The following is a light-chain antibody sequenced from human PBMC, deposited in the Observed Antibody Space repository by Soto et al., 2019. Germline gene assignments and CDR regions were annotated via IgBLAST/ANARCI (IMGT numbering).Light chain of an antibody. CDR3: QQYNNWPPI. CDR2: GAS. Sequence: IVMTQSPATLSVSPGERATLSCRASQSVSSNLAWYQQKPGQAPRLLIYGASTRATGIPARFSGSGSGTEFPLTIRSLQSEDFAVYYCQQYNNWPPIFGPGTKVDLK. J-gene: IGKJ3*01. V-gene: IGKV3-15*01. CDR1: QSVSSN.